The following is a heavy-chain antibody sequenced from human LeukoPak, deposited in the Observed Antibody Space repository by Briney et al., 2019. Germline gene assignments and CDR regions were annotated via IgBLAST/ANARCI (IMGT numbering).Heavy chain of an antibody. V-gene: IGHV5-51*01. D-gene: IGHD1-26*01. CDR2: IYPGDSAT. CDR1: GYTFSSYW. J-gene: IGHJ4*02. CDR3: ARSLVGTTLFDY. Sequence: GESLKISCKGSGYTFSSYWIGWVRQMPGKGLEWMGVIYPGDSATRYSPSFQGQVTISADKSISTVYLQWSSLKASDAAIYYCARSLVGTTLFDYWGQGTLVTVSS.